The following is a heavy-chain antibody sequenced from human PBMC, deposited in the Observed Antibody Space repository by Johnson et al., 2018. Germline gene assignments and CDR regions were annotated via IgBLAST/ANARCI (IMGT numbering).Heavy chain of an antibody. CDR2: ISYDGSNK. J-gene: IGHJ3*02. D-gene: IGHD4-17*01. Sequence: QVQLVQSGGGVVQPGRSLRLSCAVSGFIFSSYGMHWVRQAPGKGLEWVAFISYDGSNKYYGDSVKGRFHIPRDNSKNTLYLQMNSPRPEDTAVYYCAKDETYGDPRVYAFDIWGQGTMVTVSS. V-gene: IGHV3-30*18. CDR1: GFIFSSYG. CDR3: AKDETYGDPRVYAFDI.